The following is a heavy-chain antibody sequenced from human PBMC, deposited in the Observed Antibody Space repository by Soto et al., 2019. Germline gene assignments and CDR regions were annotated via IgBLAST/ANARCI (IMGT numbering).Heavy chain of an antibody. V-gene: IGHV3-23*01. CDR2: VSATAGTT. CDR1: GFTFSNYA. J-gene: IGHJ4*02. D-gene: IGHD3-16*01. CDR3: AKDRLAGGFDY. Sequence: GALRLSCAASGFTFSNYAMSWVRQAPGKGLEWVSLVSATAGTTYYTDSVKGRFTISRDNSRDTVYLQMNSLRADDTAVYYCAKDRLAGGFDYWGQGTLVTVSS.